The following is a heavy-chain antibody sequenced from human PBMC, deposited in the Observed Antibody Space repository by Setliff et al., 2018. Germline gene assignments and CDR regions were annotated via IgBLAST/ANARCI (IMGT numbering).Heavy chain of an antibody. CDR1: GYTFTTYA. J-gene: IGHJ6*03. Sequence: ASVKVSCKASGYTFTTYAISWMRQAPGQGLEYMGWINTNTGNPSYAQGFTGRFVFSLDTSVSTAYLQISSLKTEDTAVYYCARASRYGTPRYRGDYYMDVWGNGTTVTVSS. CDR2: INTNTGNP. D-gene: IGHD5-12*01. V-gene: IGHV7-4-1*02. CDR3: ARASRYGTPRYRGDYYMDV.